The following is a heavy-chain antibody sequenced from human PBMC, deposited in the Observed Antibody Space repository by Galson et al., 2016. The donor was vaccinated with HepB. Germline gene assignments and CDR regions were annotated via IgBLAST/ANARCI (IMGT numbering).Heavy chain of an antibody. CDR1: GYTFSNYG. J-gene: IGHJ5*01. D-gene: IGHD2-15*01. CDR2: ISAYNGDT. Sequence: SVKVSCKASGYTFSNYGISWVRQAPGHGLEWMGRISAYNGDTKHAQKLQGRVTMNTDTSASKAYLDLSSLRSEDTAVYYCARSCCSGGFCYWFGFWGQGTLVTVSS. V-gene: IGHV1-18*04. CDR3: ARSCCSGGFCYWFGF.